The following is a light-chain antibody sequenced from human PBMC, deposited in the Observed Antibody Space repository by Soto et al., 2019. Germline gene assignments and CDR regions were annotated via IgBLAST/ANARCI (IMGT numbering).Light chain of an antibody. CDR3: QKYNLAPFT. V-gene: IGKV1-9*01. Sequence: IHLTQSPSFLSGSFVDTLTITCLASQGISTYLAWYQQKPGKDPKNLLYGASTLQSGVPSRFSGSGSGTEFTLTISSLQPEDFATYYCQKYNLAPFTFGQGTRLEIK. CDR1: QGISTY. CDR2: GAS. J-gene: IGKJ5*01.